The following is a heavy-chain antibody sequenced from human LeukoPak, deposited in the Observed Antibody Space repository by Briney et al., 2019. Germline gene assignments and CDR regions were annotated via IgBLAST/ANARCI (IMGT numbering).Heavy chain of an antibody. CDR3: ARDFPRDNDAFDI. J-gene: IGHJ3*02. Sequence: GGSLRLSCAASGFTFSSYSMNWVRQAPGKGLEWVSSISSSSSCIYYADSMKGRFTISRDNAKNSLYLQMNSLRAEDTAVYYCARDFPRDNDAFDIWGQGTMVTVSS. CDR2: ISSSSSCI. CDR1: GFTFSSYS. V-gene: IGHV3-21*01.